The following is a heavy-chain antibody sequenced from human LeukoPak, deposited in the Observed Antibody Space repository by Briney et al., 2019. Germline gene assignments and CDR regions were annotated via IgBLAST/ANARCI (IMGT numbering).Heavy chain of an antibody. CDR3: AKGYYGSGSYGWFDY. CDR2: ISGSGDRT. J-gene: IGHJ4*02. Sequence: PGGSLRLSCAASGFTFSSYAMSWVRQAPGKGLEWVSTISGSGDRTYYADSVKGRFTISSDNSKNTLFLHMNSLRAEDTAVYSCAKGYYGSGSYGWFDYWGQGTLVTVSS. D-gene: IGHD3-10*01. CDR1: GFTFSSYA. V-gene: IGHV3-23*01.